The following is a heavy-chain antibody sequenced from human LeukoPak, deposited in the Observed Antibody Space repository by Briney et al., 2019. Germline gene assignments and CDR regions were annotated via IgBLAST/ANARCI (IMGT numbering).Heavy chain of an antibody. Sequence: PGESLRLSCAASEFTFSRYWMHWVRQAPGKGLVWVSRVSPDGLTTKYADSVKGRFTISRDNDKNTLYLQMNSLRDEDTAMYYCSRERDSNWFDPWGQGTLVTVSS. J-gene: IGHJ5*02. CDR1: EFTFSRYW. CDR2: VSPDGLTT. CDR3: SRERDSNWFDP. V-gene: IGHV3-74*03.